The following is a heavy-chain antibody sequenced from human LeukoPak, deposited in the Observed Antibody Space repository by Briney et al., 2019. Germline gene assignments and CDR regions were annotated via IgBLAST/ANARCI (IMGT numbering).Heavy chain of an antibody. V-gene: IGHV4-59*12. Sequence: PSETLSLTCTVSGGSISSYYWSWIRQPPGKGLEWIGDIYYSGSTNYNPSLKSRVTISVDTSKNQFSLKLSSVTAADTAVYYCARRVFGVVSSGYWYFDLWGRGTLVTVSS. CDR3: ARRVFGVVSSGYWYFDL. CDR2: IYYSGST. D-gene: IGHD3-3*01. CDR1: GGSISSYY. J-gene: IGHJ2*01.